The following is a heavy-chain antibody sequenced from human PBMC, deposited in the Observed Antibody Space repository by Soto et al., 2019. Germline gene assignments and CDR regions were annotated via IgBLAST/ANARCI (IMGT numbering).Heavy chain of an antibody. Sequence: SETLSLTCAVYGGSFSGYYWSWIRQPPGKGLEWIGEINHSGSTNYNPYLKSRVTISVDTSKNQFSLKLSSVTAADTAVYYCARLSIAAREYNWFDPWGQGTLVTVSS. J-gene: IGHJ5*02. CDR1: GGSFSGYY. V-gene: IGHV4-34*01. CDR3: ARLSIAAREYNWFDP. D-gene: IGHD6-6*01. CDR2: INHSGST.